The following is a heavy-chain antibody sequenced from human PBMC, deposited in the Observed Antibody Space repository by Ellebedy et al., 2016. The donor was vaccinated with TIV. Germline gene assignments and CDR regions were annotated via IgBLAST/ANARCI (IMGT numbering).Heavy chain of an antibody. CDR1: GGSVTGYY. D-gene: IGHD3-9*01. V-gene: IGHV4-59*08. CDR2: IHHTGFT. J-gene: IGHJ4*02. Sequence: SETLFLTXSVSGGSVTGYYWSWIRQPPGKGLEWIGYIHHTGFTNYNPSLKGRVSVAVDKYRNKLSVRLSSVTAADTAVYYCARHRKNDVLTGYDYWGQGILVTVSS. CDR3: ARHRKNDVLTGYDY.